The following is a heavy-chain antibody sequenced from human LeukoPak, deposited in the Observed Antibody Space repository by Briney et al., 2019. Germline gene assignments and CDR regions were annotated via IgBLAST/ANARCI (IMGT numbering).Heavy chain of an antibody. CDR2: IRSSSSYI. CDR1: GFTFSSYS. J-gene: IGHJ4*02. V-gene: IGHV3-21*01. D-gene: IGHD3-22*01. Sequence: GRSLRLSCAASGFTFSSYSMNWVRQPPGKGLEWVSSIRSSSSYIYYADSVKGRFTISRDNAKNSLYLQMNSLRAEGTAVYYCARERALGYYYDSSWGQGTLVTVSS. CDR3: ARERALGYYYDSS.